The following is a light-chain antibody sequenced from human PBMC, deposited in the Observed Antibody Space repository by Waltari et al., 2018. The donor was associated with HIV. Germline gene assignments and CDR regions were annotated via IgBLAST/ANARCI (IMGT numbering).Light chain of an antibody. J-gene: IGLJ3*02. Sequence: QSLLTQPPSASGTPGQRVTISCSGSSSNIGSNTVSCFQQLPGTAPKLLIYSNNQRPSGVPDRFSGSKSGTSASLAITGLQSEDEADYYCAAWDDSLNGWVFGGGTKLTVL. CDR1: SSNIGSNT. V-gene: IGLV1-44*01. CDR3: AAWDDSLNGWV. CDR2: SNN.